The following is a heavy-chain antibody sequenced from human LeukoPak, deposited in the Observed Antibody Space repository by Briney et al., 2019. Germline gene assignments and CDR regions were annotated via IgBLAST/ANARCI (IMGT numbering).Heavy chain of an antibody. Sequence: ASVKVSCKVSGYTLTELSMRWVRQAPGKGLEWMGGFDPEDGETIYAQKFQGRVTMTEDTSTDTAYMELSSLRSEDTAVYYCATDLYYYDSSGYPEATAPVSWGQGTLVTVSS. D-gene: IGHD3-22*01. CDR3: ATDLYYYDSSGYPEATAPVS. J-gene: IGHJ4*02. V-gene: IGHV1-24*01. CDR2: FDPEDGET. CDR1: GYTLTELS.